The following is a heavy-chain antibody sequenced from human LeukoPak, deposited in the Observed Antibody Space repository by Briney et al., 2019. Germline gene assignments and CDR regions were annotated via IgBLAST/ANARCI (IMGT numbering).Heavy chain of an antibody. J-gene: IGHJ6*03. V-gene: IGHV4-38-2*01. CDR2: IYHSGST. CDR3: ARVVRSSSSNYYYHYMDV. CDR1: GYSISSGYY. Sequence: SETLSLTCAVSGYSISSGYYWGWIRQPPGKGLEWIGSIYHSGSTYYNPSLKSRVTISVDTSRNQFSLKLSSVTAADTAVYYCARVVRSSSSNYYYHYMDVWGKGTTVTVSS. D-gene: IGHD6-6*01.